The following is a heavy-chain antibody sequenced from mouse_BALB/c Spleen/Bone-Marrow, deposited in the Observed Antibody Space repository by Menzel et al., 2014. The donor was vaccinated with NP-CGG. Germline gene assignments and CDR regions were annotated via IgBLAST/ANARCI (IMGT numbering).Heavy chain of an antibody. D-gene: IGHD1-1*01. V-gene: IGHV5-12-1*01. CDR3: ARGYYYSSSFDY. Sequence: EVKLMESGGGLVKPGGSLKLSCAASGFAFSSYDMSWVRQTPEKRLEWVAYISSGGGSTYYPDTVKGRFTISRDNAKNTLYLQMSSLKSEDTAMYYCARGYYYSSSFDYWGQGTTLTVSS. CDR1: GFAFSSYD. CDR2: ISSGGGST. J-gene: IGHJ2*01.